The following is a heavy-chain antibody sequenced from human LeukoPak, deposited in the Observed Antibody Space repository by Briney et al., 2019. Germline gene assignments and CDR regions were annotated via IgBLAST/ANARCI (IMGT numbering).Heavy chain of an antibody. J-gene: IGHJ5*02. D-gene: IGHD3-16*01. CDR3: ARSLRSGNWFDP. Sequence: SETLSLTCTVSGGSISGSSYYWGWIRQPPGKGLEWIGYIYYSGSTNYNPSLKSRVTISVDTSKNQFSLKLSSVTAADTAVYYCARSLRSGNWFDPWGQGTLVTVSS. CDR2: IYYSGST. V-gene: IGHV4-61*05. CDR1: GGSISGSSYY.